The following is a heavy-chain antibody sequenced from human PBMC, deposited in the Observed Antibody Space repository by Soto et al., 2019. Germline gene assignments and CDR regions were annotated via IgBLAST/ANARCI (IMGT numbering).Heavy chain of an antibody. V-gene: IGHV1-18*04. CDR1: GYAFSSYG. Sequence: ASVKVSCKASGYAFSSYGISWVRQAHGQGLEWMGWISVYNGNKNSAQKLHGRVTMTTDTSTSTAYMKLRSLRSDDTAVYYCARAGTSSSPYFDHWGHGTRITVSS. J-gene: IGHJ4*01. D-gene: IGHD6-6*01. CDR3: ARAGTSSSPYFDH. CDR2: ISVYNGNK.